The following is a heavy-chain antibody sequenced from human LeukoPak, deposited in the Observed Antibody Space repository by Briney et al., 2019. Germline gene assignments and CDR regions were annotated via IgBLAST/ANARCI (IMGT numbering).Heavy chain of an antibody. CDR3: AREGYSYGFPFDY. Sequence: SETLSLTCTVSGGSLSSSSYYWGWLRQPPGTGLEWLGSIYYSGSTYYNTFFKSQVTISVKTPKKQFSLKLSSVTAAATAVYSRAREGYSYGFPFDYCGQGNLVTVSS. CDR1: GGSLSSSSYY. CDR2: IYYSGST. D-gene: IGHD5-18*01. J-gene: IGHJ4*02. V-gene: IGHV4-39*07.